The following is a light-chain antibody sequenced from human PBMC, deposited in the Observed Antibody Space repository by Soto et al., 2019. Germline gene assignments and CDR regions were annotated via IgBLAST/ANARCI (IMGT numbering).Light chain of an antibody. V-gene: IGLV1-40*01. J-gene: IGLJ1*01. CDR3: QSYYDIVTKV. Sequence: QSVLTQPPSVFGAPGQRVTISCTGSSSNVGAGYDVHWYQQIPGTAPKLLIYGNNNRPSGVPDRFSGSKSGASASLAISGLQPEDEADYYCQSYYDIVTKVFGTGTKVTVL. CDR2: GNN. CDR1: SSNVGAGYD.